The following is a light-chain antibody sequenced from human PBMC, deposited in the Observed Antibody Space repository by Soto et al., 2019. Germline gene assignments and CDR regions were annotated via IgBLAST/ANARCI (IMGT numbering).Light chain of an antibody. Sequence: EIVLTQSPGTLSLYPGERATLSCRASQRFNSAYLAWYQKKPGQPPRLLIYASSNRAAGIPDRFSASASGTDFPVTISRLEPEDFAVYYCHDYVDSPWWLGQGTKGEIK. V-gene: IGKV3-20*01. CDR3: HDYVDSPWW. J-gene: IGKJ1*01. CDR2: ASS. CDR1: QRFNSAY.